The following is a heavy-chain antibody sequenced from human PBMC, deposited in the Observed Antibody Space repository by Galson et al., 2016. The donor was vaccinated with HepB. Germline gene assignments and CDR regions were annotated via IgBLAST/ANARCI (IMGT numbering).Heavy chain of an antibody. CDR2: TNAGGGKL. CDR1: GFSFSSYE. V-gene: IGHV3-48*03. J-gene: IGHJ2*01. Sequence: SLRLSCAASGFSFSSYEKNWVRQAPGKGLEWVAYTNAGGGKLYYPDSVRGRFTISRDNAKESLYLQMNSLTAEDTGLYYCVRDGATWHFDFWGRGTLVTVSS. D-gene: IGHD1-26*01. CDR3: VRDGATWHFDF.